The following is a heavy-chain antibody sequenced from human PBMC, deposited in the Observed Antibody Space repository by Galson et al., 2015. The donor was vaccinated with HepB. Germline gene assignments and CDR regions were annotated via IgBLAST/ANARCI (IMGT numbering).Heavy chain of an antibody. CDR1: GGTFSSYA. Sequence: SVKVSCKASGGTFSSYAISWVRQAPGQGLEWMGGIIPIFGTANYAQKFQGRVTITADKSTSTAYMELSSLRSEDTAVYYCARAWATGTTWNAFDIWGQGTMVTVSS. D-gene: IGHD1-7*01. V-gene: IGHV1-69*06. CDR2: IIPIFGTA. J-gene: IGHJ3*02. CDR3: ARAWATGTTWNAFDI.